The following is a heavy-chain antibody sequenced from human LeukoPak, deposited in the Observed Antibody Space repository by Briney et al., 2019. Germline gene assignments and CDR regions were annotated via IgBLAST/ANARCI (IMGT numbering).Heavy chain of an antibody. D-gene: IGHD3-10*01. CDR1: GGSFSGYY. CDR2: INHSGGT. V-gene: IGHV4-34*01. J-gene: IGHJ4*02. CDR3: ARQGNYYGSGTIY. Sequence: SETLSLTGAVYGGSFSGYYLTWIRQRPGKGLECIGEINHSGGTNYNPSLKSRVTMSVDTSKNQFSLKLSSVTAADTAVYYCARQGNYYGSGTIYWGQGTLVTVSS.